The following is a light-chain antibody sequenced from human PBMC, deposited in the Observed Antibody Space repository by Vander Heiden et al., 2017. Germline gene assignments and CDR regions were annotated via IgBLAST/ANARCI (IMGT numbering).Light chain of an antibody. CDR1: QSLLDSENGSIY. J-gene: IGKJ4*01. Sequence: IVMTQSPLSLPVTPGEPDPISRRPTQSLLDSENGSIYLDWFLQKPGQSPQLLIYALSYRASGVPDRFSGSGSPTDFTLKISSVEAEDVGIYYCMQRKEYPLTFGGGTHVDIK. CDR3: MQRKEYPLT. CDR2: ALS. V-gene: IGKV2-40*01.